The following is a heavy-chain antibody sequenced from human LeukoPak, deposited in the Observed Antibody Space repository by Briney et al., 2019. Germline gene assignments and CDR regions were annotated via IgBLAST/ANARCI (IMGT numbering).Heavy chain of an antibody. CDR1: GGTFSSYA. V-gene: IGHV1-69*05. J-gene: IGHJ4*02. CDR2: IIPIFGTA. D-gene: IGHD6-19*01. Sequence: SVKVSCKASGGTFSSYAISWVRQAPGQGLEWMGRIIPIFGTASYAQKFQGRVTITTDESTSTAYMELSSLRSEDTAVYYCARALESSGWYGGTDYWGQGTLVTVSS. CDR3: ARALESSGWYGGTDY.